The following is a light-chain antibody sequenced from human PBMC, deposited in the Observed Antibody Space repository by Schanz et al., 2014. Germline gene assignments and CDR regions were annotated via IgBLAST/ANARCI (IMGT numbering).Light chain of an antibody. Sequence: DIQMTQSPSSLSASVGDRVIITCRASQSIGASLNWYQQKPGKAPKPLIFGAATLQSGVPSRFRGGGSGTDFTLTITSLQPEDFASYYCQHYNSYPWTFGQGTKVEIK. J-gene: IGKJ1*01. CDR2: GAA. CDR1: QSIGAS. CDR3: QHYNSYPWT. V-gene: IGKV1-39*01.